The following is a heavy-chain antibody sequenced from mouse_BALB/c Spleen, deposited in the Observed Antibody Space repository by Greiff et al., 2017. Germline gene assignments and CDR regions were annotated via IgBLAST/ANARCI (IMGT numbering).Heavy chain of an antibody. J-gene: IGHJ3*01. CDR1: GYTFTSYY. V-gene: IGHV1S81*02. Sequence: QVQLKESGAELVKPGASVKLSCKASGYTFTSYYMYWVKQRPGQDLEWIGEINPSNGGTNFNEKFKSKATLTVDKSSSTAYMQLSSLTSEDSAVYYCARNGNYVLFAYWGQGTLVTVSA. CDR3: ARNGNYVLFAY. D-gene: IGHD2-1*01. CDR2: INPSNGGT.